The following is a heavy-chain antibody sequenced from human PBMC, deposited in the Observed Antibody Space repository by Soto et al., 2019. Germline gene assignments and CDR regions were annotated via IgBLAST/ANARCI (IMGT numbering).Heavy chain of an antibody. CDR2: ISGSAGTT. CDR3: ARTFYSESGGYYY. V-gene: IGHV3-23*01. D-gene: IGHD3-22*01. CDR1: GFTFNSYV. Sequence: PWRSLSLSCAAYGFTFNSYVITWVRQFPGKGLEWVSSISGSAGTTFYADSVKGRFTVSRDTSKNTLYLQMNNLRADDTAEYYCARTFYSESGGYYYWGQGALVTVSS. J-gene: IGHJ4*02.